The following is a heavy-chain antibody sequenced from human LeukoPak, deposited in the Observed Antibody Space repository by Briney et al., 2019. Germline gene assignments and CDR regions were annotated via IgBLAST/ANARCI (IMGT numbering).Heavy chain of an antibody. D-gene: IGHD4/OR15-4a*01. J-gene: IGHJ6*03. CDR2: IIPSDGDT. V-gene: IGHV1-46*01. Sequence: ASVKVSCKASGYAFISYYIHWVRQAPGQGLEYMGIIIPSDGDTYYTQNFQGRVAMTRDTSTNTVYMELSSLTSDDTAVYYCARTLVGPTRQRYYYMDVWGKGTTVTVSS. CDR1: GYAFISYY. CDR3: ARTLVGPTRQRYYYMDV.